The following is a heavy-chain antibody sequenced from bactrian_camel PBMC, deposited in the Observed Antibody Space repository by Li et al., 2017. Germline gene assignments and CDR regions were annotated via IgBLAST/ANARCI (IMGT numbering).Heavy chain of an antibody. V-gene: IGHV3S63*01. J-gene: IGHJ6*01. CDR3: AAEPILVCALVAGVGGFGF. D-gene: IGHD2*01. Sequence: HVQLVESGGGSVQAGGSLRLSCTASGLNFDDSDMGWYRQAPGNACELVSTISSDDGSIYYTDSVKGRFTISRDTEANKMYLQMDSLKPEDSALYYCAAEPILVCALVAGVGGFGFWGQGTQVTVS. CDR1: GLNFDDSD. CDR2: ISSDDGSI.